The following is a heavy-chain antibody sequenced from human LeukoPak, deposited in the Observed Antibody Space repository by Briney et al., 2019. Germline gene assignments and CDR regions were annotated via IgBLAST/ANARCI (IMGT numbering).Heavy chain of an antibody. CDR1: GFTFSSYW. V-gene: IGHV3-74*01. J-gene: IGHJ4*02. CDR3: ARDGYCSSTSCYPDY. Sequence: PGGSLRLSCVASGFTFSSYWMHWVRQAPGKGLVWVSRINTDGSSTSYADSVKGRFTISRDNAKNTLYLQMNSLRAEDTAVYYCARDGYCSSTSCYPDYWGQGTLVTVSS. CDR2: INTDGSST. D-gene: IGHD2-2*03.